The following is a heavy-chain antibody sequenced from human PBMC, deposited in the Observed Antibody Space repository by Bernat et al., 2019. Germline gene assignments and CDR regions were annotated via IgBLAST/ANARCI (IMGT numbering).Heavy chain of an antibody. Sequence: EVQLLESGGGLVQPGGSLRLSCAASGFTFSSYSMSWVRQAPGKGLEWVSAISGSGGSTYYADSVKGRFTISRDNSKNTLYLQLNSLRAEDTAVYYCAKDRRGYSYGSSLNWGQGTLVTVSS. CDR1: GFTFSSYS. V-gene: IGHV3-23*01. CDR3: AKDRRGYSYGSSLN. J-gene: IGHJ4*02. CDR2: ISGSGGST. D-gene: IGHD5-18*01.